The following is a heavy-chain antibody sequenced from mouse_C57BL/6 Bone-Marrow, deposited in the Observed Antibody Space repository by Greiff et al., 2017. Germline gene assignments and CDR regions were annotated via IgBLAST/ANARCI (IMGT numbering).Heavy chain of an antibody. CDR3: ARSGIYYGYDKDYFDY. Sequence: VQLQQSGPELVKPGASVKIPCKASGYTFTDYNMDWVKQSHGKSLEWIGDINPNNGGTIYNQKFKGKATLTVDKSSSTAYMELRSLTSEDTAVYYCARSGIYYGYDKDYFDYWGQGTTLTVSS. CDR1: GYTFTDYN. J-gene: IGHJ2*01. V-gene: IGHV1-18*01. CDR2: INPNNGGT. D-gene: IGHD2-2*01.